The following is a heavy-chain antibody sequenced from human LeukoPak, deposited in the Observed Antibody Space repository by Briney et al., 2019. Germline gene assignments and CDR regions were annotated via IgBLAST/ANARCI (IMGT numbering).Heavy chain of an antibody. CDR2: VNPNSGGT. CDR3: ARESFSTVTSATDAFDI. V-gene: IGHV1-2*02. CDR1: GYTFTSYG. Sequence: ASVKVSCKASGYTFTSYGISWVRQAPGQGLEWMGCVNPNSGGTNSAQKFQGRVTMTRDTSISTAYMELSRLRSDDTAVYYCARESFSTVTSATDAFDIWGQGTMVTVSS. J-gene: IGHJ3*02. D-gene: IGHD4-17*01.